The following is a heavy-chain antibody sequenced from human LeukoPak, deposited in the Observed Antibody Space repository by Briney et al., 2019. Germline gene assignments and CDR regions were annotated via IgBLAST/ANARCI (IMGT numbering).Heavy chain of an antibody. CDR1: GYSLTELS. J-gene: IGHJ5*02. CDR2: FDPEDGET. D-gene: IGHD2-2*01. Sequence: ASVKVSCKVSGYSLTELSMHWVRQAPGKGLEWMGGFDPEDGETIYAQKFQGRVTMTEDTSTDTAYMELSSLRSEDTAVYYCASGLERGLPAAPARWFDPWGQGTLVTVSS. V-gene: IGHV1-24*01. CDR3: ASGLERGLPAAPARWFDP.